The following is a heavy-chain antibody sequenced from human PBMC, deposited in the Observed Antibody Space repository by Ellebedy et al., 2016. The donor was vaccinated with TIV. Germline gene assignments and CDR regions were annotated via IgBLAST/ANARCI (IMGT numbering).Heavy chain of an antibody. Sequence: ETLSLTCAASGFTFSSFAMHWVRQAPGKGLEWLSVISADGVSTYHAGSVKGRFTITRDNSKNTLYLQMSRLSAEDTAVYYCAKGSSSGFNYDRVGFEYWGQGTLVTVSS. J-gene: IGHJ4*02. V-gene: IGHV3-23*01. D-gene: IGHD3-22*01. CDR1: GFTFSSFA. CDR3: AKGSSSGFNYDRVGFEY. CDR2: ISADGVST.